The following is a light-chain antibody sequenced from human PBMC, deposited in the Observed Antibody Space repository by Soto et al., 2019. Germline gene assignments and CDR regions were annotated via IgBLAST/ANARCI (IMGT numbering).Light chain of an antibody. V-gene: IGKV1-5*01. CDR2: DAS. CDR3: QQYNSYPWT. Sequence: DIQMTQSPSTLSASVGDRVTITCRASQSISSWLAWYQKKPGKAPKLLIYDASSLESGIPSRFSGSGSGAEFTLTMSSLQPDGFATYYCQQYNSYPWTFGQGTKVEIK. CDR1: QSISSW. J-gene: IGKJ1*01.